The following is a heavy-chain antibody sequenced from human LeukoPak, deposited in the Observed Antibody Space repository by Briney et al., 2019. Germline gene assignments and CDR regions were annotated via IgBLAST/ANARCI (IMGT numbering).Heavy chain of an antibody. V-gene: IGHV3-30*04. CDR2: ISKDGSIR. CDR3: VRDSGLFDY. Sequence: PGGSLRLCCAASGFTFSTFSMHWVRQAPGKGLEWVTIISKDGSIRYYVDSVKGRFTISRDNSKNTVHLQMNNLRSEDTAVYYCVRDSGLFDYWGQGTLVTVSS. J-gene: IGHJ4*02. CDR1: GFTFSTFS.